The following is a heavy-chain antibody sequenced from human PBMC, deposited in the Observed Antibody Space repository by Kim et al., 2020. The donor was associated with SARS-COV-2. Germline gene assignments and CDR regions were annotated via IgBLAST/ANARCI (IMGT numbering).Heavy chain of an antibody. D-gene: IGHD2-2*01. CDR3: ARVRCDCSCSSGQAAYVYY. Sequence: SGPTLVNPTQTLTLTCTFSGFSLTTRGMCVSWIRQPPGKALEWLARIDWDDDRFYSTSMKTRLTISSDTSKNQVALSMTAMDPVEPGTYYCARVRCDCSCSSGQAAYVYYWGQGALVTVSP. CDR1: GFSLTTRGMC. CDR2: IDWDDDR. V-gene: IGHV2-70*17. J-gene: IGHJ4*02.